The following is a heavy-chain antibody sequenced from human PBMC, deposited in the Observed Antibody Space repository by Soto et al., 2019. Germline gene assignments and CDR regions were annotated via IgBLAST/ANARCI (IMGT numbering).Heavy chain of an antibody. CDR2: IYSSGST. CDR3: ARFVRSCSGTTCYTRADV. D-gene: IGHD2-2*02. Sequence: SETLSLTCTVSGGSVSSDTHYWSWIRQPPGKRLEWIGLIYSSGSTNYNPSLKSRVTMSVDTSKNQFSLKLRSVIVADTAVYHCARFVRSCSGTTCYTRADVWGQGTTVTVSS. CDR1: GGSVSSDTHY. V-gene: IGHV4-61*01. J-gene: IGHJ6*02.